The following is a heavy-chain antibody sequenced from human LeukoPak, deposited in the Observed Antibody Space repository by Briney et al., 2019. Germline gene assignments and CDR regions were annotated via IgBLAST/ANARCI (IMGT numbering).Heavy chain of an antibody. J-gene: IGHJ4*02. CDR2: ISDSDSST. D-gene: IGHD6-13*01. CDR3: AKDRQLDY. CDR1: GFPLSSYA. V-gene: IGHV3-23*01. Sequence: PGGSLRLSCAASGFPLSSYAMTWVRQAPGKGLEWVSAISDSDSSTYYADSVKGRFTISRDNSRNTLYLQMNSLRAEDTAVYYCAKDRQLDYWGQGTLVTVSS.